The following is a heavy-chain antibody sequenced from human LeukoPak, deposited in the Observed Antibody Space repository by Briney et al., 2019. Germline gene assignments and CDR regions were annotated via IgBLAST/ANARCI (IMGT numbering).Heavy chain of an antibody. CDR3: ARDPFGGSQN. Sequence: PGGSLRLSCAASGFTFSSYAMHWVRQAPGKGLEYVSAISSNGGSTYYANSVKGRFTISRDNSKNTLYLQMGSLRAEDMAVYYCARDPFGGSQNWGQGTLVTVSS. J-gene: IGHJ4*02. V-gene: IGHV3-64*01. CDR2: ISSNGGST. D-gene: IGHD1-26*01. CDR1: GFTFSSYA.